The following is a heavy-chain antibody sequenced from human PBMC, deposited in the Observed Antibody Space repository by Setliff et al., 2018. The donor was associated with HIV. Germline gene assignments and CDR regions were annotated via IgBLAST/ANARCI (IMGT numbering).Heavy chain of an antibody. D-gene: IGHD3-22*01. CDR2: FYTSGST. J-gene: IGHJ4*02. V-gene: IGHV4-4*07. Sequence: PSETLSLTCTVSGGSINTYYWSWIRQPAGKGLEWIGRFYTSGSTNYNPSLKSRVTMLVDTSKNQFSLKLSSVTAADTAVYYCARDRLTYYFDYWGQGILVTVSS. CDR3: ARDRLTYYFDY. CDR1: GGSINTYY.